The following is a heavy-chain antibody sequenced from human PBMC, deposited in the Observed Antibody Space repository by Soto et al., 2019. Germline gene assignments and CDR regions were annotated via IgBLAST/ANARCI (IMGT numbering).Heavy chain of an antibody. CDR1: GFTFSGYA. V-gene: IGHV3-23*01. CDR2: ISGSGGST. D-gene: IGHD3-3*01. Sequence: AGGSLRLSCAASGFTFSGYAMSWVRQAPGKGLEWVSAISGSGGSTYYADSVKGRFTISRDNSKNTLYLQMNSLRAEDTAVYYCANENYDFWSGYSNWGQGTLVTVSS. J-gene: IGHJ4*02. CDR3: ANENYDFWSGYSN.